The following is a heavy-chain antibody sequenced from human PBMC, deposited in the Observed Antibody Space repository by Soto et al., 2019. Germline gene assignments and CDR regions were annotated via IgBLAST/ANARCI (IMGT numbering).Heavy chain of an antibody. CDR2: IWYDGSNK. CDR3: ARELKQWLVLGWFDP. Sequence: GGSLRLSCAASGFTFSSYGMHWVRQAPGKGLEWVAVIWYDGSNKYYADSVKGRFTISRDNSKNTLYLQMNSLRAEDTAVYYCARELKQWLVLGWFDPWGQGTLVTVSS. D-gene: IGHD6-19*01. J-gene: IGHJ5*02. V-gene: IGHV3-33*01. CDR1: GFTFSSYG.